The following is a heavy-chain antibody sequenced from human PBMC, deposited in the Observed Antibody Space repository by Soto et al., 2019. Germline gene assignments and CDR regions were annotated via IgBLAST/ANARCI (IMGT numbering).Heavy chain of an antibody. CDR3: ARDRLQVGYFAT. Sequence: ASVKVSCKASGYTFTSYYMHWVRQAPGQGLEWMGIINPSGGSTSYAQKFQGRVTMTRDTSTSTVDVELSSLRSEDTAVYDGARDRLQVGYFATWGQETLVTVPS. J-gene: IGHJ4*02. CDR1: GYTFTSYY. CDR2: INPSGGST. D-gene: IGHD1-26*01. V-gene: IGHV1-46*03.